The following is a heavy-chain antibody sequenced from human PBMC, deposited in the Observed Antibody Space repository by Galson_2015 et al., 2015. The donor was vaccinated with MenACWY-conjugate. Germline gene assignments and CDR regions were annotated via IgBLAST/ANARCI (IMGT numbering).Heavy chain of an antibody. D-gene: IGHD6-13*01. V-gene: IGHV6-1*01. CDR2: TYYRSRWHN. CDR1: GDSVSSNSAA. Sequence: CAISGDSVSSNSAAWTWIRQSPSRGLEWLGRTYYRSRWHNDYAVSVESRITINPDTSRNQLSLQLSSVTPEDTAVYYCARGVTRTSGTINWYLDFWGRGTLVTVSS. J-gene: IGHJ2*01. CDR3: ARGVTRTSGTINWYLDF.